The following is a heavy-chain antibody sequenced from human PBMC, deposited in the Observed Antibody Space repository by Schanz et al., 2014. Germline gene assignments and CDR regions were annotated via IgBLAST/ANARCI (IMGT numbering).Heavy chain of an antibody. Sequence: QVYLVQSGPEVAEPGASLKVSCKTSGYTFSSFFITWVRQAPGQGLEWMGWVNPNSGGTNYAQKFQGRVTMTRDTSISTAYMELSSLRSDDTAVYYCARELRLEYYFDYWGQGTQVTVSS. V-gene: IGHV1-2*02. CDR2: VNPNSGGT. J-gene: IGHJ4*02. CDR3: ARELRLEYYFDY. CDR1: GYTFSSFF. D-gene: IGHD4-17*01.